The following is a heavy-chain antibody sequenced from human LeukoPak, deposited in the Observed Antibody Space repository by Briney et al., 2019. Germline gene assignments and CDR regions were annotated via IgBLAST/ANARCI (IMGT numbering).Heavy chain of an antibody. D-gene: IGHD3-22*01. Sequence: ASVKVSCKASGYTFTSYGISWVRQAPGQGLEWMGWISTYNGNTNYVQNFRGRVTMTTDTSTSTAYMEMRSLRSDDTAVYYCAREDSSGYHFDYWGQGPLLTVSS. V-gene: IGHV1-18*01. J-gene: IGHJ4*02. CDR1: GYTFTSYG. CDR3: AREDSSGYHFDY. CDR2: ISTYNGNT.